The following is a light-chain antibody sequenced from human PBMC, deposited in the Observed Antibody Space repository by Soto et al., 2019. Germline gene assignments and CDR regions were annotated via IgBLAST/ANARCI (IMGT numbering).Light chain of an antibody. Sequence: EIVLTQSPATLSLSPGERATLSCRASQSVSSYLAWYQQKPRQAPRLLIYDASNRATGIPARFSGSGSGTDFTLTISSLEPEDFAVYYCQQRSNWPPYTFGQETKLEIK. CDR2: DAS. V-gene: IGKV3-11*01. CDR3: QQRSNWPPYT. J-gene: IGKJ2*01. CDR1: QSVSSY.